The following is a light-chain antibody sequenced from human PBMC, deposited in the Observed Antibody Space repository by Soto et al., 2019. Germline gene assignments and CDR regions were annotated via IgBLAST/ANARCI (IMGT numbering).Light chain of an antibody. Sequence: QSVLTQPPSASGTPGQRVPISCSGSNSNIGSNTVNWYQQLPGSAPKLLIYSNNQRPSGVPDLFSGSKSGTSASLAISGLQSEDEADYYCAAWDDSLNGYVFGTGTKVTVL. CDR3: AAWDDSLNGYV. CDR1: NSNIGSNT. J-gene: IGLJ1*01. CDR2: SNN. V-gene: IGLV1-44*01.